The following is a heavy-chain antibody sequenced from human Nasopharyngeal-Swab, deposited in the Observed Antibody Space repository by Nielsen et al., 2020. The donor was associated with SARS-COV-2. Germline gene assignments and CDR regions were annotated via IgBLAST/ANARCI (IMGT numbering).Heavy chain of an antibody. CDR3: AHYASAAY. CDR2: INPDGSEM. D-gene: IGHD2-2*01. V-gene: IGHV3-7*03. Sequence: GESLKISCADSGFNFNTSWMTWVRQAPGKGLERVANINPDGSEMQYVDSVKGRFTISRDNAENSLYLHMNSLRGDDTAVYYCAHYASAAYWGQGTLVTVSS. CDR1: GFNFNTSW. J-gene: IGHJ4*02.